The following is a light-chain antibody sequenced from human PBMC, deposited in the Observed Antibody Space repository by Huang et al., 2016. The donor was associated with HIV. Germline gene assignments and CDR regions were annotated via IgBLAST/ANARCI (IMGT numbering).Light chain of an antibody. CDR2: AAS. CDR1: QNIGKS. Sequence: DFQMTQSPSSLSASVGDRVTISCRASQNIGKSVNWYLQRPGKAPRRLIYAASSLQIGVPSKFSGYGSGTHFTLTINSLQPEDFATYYCQQSANTPYTFGQGTKLDIK. CDR3: QQSANTPYT. J-gene: IGKJ2*01. V-gene: IGKV1-39*01.